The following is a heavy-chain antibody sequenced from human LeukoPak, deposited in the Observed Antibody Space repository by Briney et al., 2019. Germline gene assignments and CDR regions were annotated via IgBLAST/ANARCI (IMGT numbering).Heavy chain of an antibody. CDR1: GFTFSVSA. J-gene: IGHJ4*02. V-gene: IGHV3-64*01. CDR3: ARDLSGGGLDY. CDR2: INSNGGST. D-gene: IGHD3-10*01. Sequence: GGSLRLSCAASGFTFSVSAMHWVRQAPGKGLEYVSVINSNGGSTSYANSVKGRFTISRDNSKNTLYLQMGSLRAEDMAVYYCARDLSGGGLDYWGQGTLVTVSS.